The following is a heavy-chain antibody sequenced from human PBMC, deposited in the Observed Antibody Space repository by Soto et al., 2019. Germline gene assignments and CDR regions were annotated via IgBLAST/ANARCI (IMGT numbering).Heavy chain of an antibody. CDR3: ARTRSAWSDFHYYSLDV. D-gene: IGHD1-26*01. J-gene: IGHJ6*02. Sequence: GGSLRLSCAAARITFNSYGMHWVRLGPGNGLEWVAFISYDSTKTYYADSVKGRFTISRDNSNSALYVQMNSLTGEDTAVYYCARTRSAWSDFHYYSLDVWGQGTTVTVSS. V-gene: IGHV3-30*03. CDR1: RITFNSYG. CDR2: ISYDSTKT.